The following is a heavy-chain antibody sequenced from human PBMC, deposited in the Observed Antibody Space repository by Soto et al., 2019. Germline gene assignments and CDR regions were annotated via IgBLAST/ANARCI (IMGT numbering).Heavy chain of an antibody. CDR2: ISAYNGNT. CDR3: ARDPYSSGLDAFDI. J-gene: IGHJ3*02. CDR1: GYTFTSYG. Sequence: GASVKVSCKASGYTFTSYGISWVRQAPGQGLEWMGWISAYNGNTNYAQKLQGRVTMTTDTSTSTAYMELRSLRSDDTAVYYCARDPYSSGLDAFDIWGQGTMVTVSS. D-gene: IGHD6-19*01. V-gene: IGHV1-18*01.